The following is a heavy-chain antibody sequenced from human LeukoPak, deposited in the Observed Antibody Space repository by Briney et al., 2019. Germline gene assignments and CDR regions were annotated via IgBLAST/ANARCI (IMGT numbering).Heavy chain of an antibody. D-gene: IGHD2-15*01. Sequence: PGGSLRLSCAASGFTFSSYEMNWVRQAPGKGLEWVSYISSSGSTIYYADSVKGRFTISRDNAKNSLYLQMNSLRAEDTAVYYCARDAFYSMDVWGQGTTVTVSS. CDR3: ARDAFYSMDV. CDR1: GFTFSSYE. CDR2: ISSSGSTI. J-gene: IGHJ6*02. V-gene: IGHV3-48*03.